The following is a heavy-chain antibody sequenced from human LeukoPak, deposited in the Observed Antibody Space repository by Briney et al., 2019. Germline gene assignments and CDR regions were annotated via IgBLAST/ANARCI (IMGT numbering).Heavy chain of an antibody. CDR3: TRDDYYYYYGMDV. V-gene: IGHV4-59*01. J-gene: IGHJ6*02. CDR2: IYYRGST. CDR1: LGSISGYY. Sequence: PSETLSLTCTWTLGSISGYYWTWLRQPPGKGLEWIGYIYYRGSTNYNPSLKSRVTISIDTSKNQFSLKLTSVTAADTAVYYCTRDDYYYYYGMDVWGQGTTVTVSS.